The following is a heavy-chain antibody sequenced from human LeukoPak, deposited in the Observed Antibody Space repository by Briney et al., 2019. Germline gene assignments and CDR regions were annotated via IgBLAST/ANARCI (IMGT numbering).Heavy chain of an antibody. J-gene: IGHJ5*02. CDR1: GGSFSGYY. Sequence: SETLSLTCAVYGGSFSGYYWSWIRQPPGKGMEWIGEINHSGSTNYNPSLKSRVTISVDTSKNQFSLKMSSVTAADTAVYYCATGRTASWFDPWGQGTLVTVSS. V-gene: IGHV4-34*01. CDR3: ATGRTASWFDP. CDR2: INHSGST.